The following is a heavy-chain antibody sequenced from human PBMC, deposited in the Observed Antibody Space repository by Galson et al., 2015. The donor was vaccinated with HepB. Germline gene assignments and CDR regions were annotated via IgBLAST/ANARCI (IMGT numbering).Heavy chain of an antibody. D-gene: IGHD3-3*01. Sequence: SLRLSCAASGFTFSSYSMNWVRQAPGKGLEWVSSISSSSSYIYYADSVKGRFTISRDNAKNSLYLQMNSLRAEDTAVYYCGGSRFLEWSADVWGKGTTVTVSS. CDR1: GFTFSSYS. J-gene: IGHJ6*04. CDR3: GGSRFLEWSADV. V-gene: IGHV3-21*01. CDR2: ISSSSSYI.